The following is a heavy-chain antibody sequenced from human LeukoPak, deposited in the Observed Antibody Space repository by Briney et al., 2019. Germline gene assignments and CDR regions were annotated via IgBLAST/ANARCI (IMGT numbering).Heavy chain of an antibody. D-gene: IGHD4-17*01. J-gene: IGHJ4*02. CDR2: IYYSGTT. Sequence: PSETLSLTCTVSGGSISSGGYFWSWIRQHPGKGLEWIGYIYYSGTTYYNPSLKSRVTISVDTSKNQFSLKLSPVTAADTAVYYCARVYYGPRGSNPFDYWGQGTLVTVSS. V-gene: IGHV4-31*03. CDR3: ARVYYGPRGSNPFDY. CDR1: GGSISSGGYF.